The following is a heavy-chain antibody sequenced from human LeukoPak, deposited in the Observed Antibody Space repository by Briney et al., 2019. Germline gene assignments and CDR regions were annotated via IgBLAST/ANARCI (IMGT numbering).Heavy chain of an antibody. Sequence: GGSLRLSCAASGFTFSTYTMNWVRQAPGKGLEWVAVISYDERNEFYADSVKGRFTVSRDNSKNTVYLQMNSLRAEDTAVYYCAKEPYSGSQLLDYWGQGTLVTVSS. V-gene: IGHV3-30*04. D-gene: IGHD1-26*01. CDR3: AKEPYSGSQLLDY. CDR1: GFTFSTYT. J-gene: IGHJ4*02. CDR2: ISYDERNE.